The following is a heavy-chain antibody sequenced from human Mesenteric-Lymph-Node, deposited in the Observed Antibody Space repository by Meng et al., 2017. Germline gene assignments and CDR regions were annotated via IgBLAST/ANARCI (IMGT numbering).Heavy chain of an antibody. J-gene: IGHJ3*02. D-gene: IGHD3-22*01. CDR2: IGTAGDT. Sequence: GESLKISCAASGFTFSSYDMHWVRQATGKGLEWVSAIGTAGDTYYPGSVKGRFTISRENAKNSLYLQLKSLRAGDTAVYYCARAARDYDSSGYYYNRGDDAFDIWGQGTMVTVSS. V-gene: IGHV3-13*01. CDR3: ARAARDYDSSGYYYNRGDDAFDI. CDR1: GFTFSSYD.